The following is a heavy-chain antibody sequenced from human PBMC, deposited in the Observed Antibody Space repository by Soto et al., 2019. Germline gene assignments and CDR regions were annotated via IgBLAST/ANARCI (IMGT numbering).Heavy chain of an antibody. CDR3: ARDLSGTGLDI. J-gene: IGHJ6*02. CDR2: VYSTGGV. D-gene: IGHD1-26*01. CDR1: GDSVGRFY. V-gene: IGHV4-4*07. Sequence: QVQLHESGPGLVKPSETLSLTCNVSGDSVGRFYWSWIRQSAGKGLEWIGRVYSTGGVTYNPALKGRVTISLDRSNNHVSLEMNSVPAADTAVYFCARDLSGTGLDIWGRGTRVSVSS.